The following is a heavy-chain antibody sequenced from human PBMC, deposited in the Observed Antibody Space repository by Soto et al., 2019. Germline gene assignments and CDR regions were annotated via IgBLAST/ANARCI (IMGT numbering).Heavy chain of an antibody. D-gene: IGHD2-2*01. J-gene: IGHJ4*01. CDR2: IYWNEDK. CDR1: GFSLNTSGMG. Sequence: GSGPTLVNPTQTLTLTCTFSGFSLNTSGMGVGWIRQPPGKALEWLALIYWNEDKRYRPSLNSRLTIAKDTSKSQVVLTVTNVDPVDTATYYCAHTKIVVVPAATHNFDYWGQGILVTVSS. V-gene: IGHV2-5*01. CDR3: AHTKIVVVPAATHNFDY.